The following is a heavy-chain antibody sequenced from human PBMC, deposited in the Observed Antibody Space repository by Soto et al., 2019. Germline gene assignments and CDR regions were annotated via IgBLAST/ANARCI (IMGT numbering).Heavy chain of an antibody. V-gene: IGHV3-23*01. J-gene: IGHJ4*02. D-gene: IGHD6-13*01. CDR3: AKASVWYPYFDS. CDR1: EFSFDDYA. Sequence: EAQLLESGGDLVQPGGSLRLSCAASEFSFDDYAMSWVRQAPGKGLEWVSSITYTGVSTYYVDSVKGRFTISRDNSKDTLDLQMNSLRAEDMAIYYCAKASVWYPYFDSWGQGTLVTVSS. CDR2: ITYTGVST.